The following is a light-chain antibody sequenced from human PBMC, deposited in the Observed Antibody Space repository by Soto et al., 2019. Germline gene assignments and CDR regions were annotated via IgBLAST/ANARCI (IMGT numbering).Light chain of an antibody. V-gene: IGLV2-14*01. Sequence: QSVLTQPASVSGSPGQSITISCTGTTSDVGGYNYVSWFQQHPGKAPKLMIYDVSDRPSGVSDRFSGSKSGNTASLTISGLQAEDEADYYCISYTSSSTWVFGAGTKVTVL. CDR2: DVS. CDR3: ISYTSSSTWV. CDR1: TSDVGGYNY. J-gene: IGLJ3*02.